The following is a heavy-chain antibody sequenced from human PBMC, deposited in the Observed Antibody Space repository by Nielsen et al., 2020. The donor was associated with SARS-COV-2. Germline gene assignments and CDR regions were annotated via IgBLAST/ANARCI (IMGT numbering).Heavy chain of an antibody. J-gene: IGHJ4*02. CDR2: ISGSGGST. CDR1: GFTFSSYA. Sequence: GESLKISCAASGFTFSSYAMSWVRQAPGKGLEWVSAISGSGGSTYYADSVEGRFTISRDNSKNTLYLQMNSLRAEDTAVYYCAKEGRLLWFGELLVDYFDYWGQGTLATVSS. CDR3: AKEGRLLWFGELLVDYFDY. D-gene: IGHD3-10*01. V-gene: IGHV3-23*01.